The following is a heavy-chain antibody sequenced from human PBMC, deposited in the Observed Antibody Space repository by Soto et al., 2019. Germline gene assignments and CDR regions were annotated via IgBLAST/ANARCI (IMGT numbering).Heavy chain of an antibody. CDR2: VDSSGTYT. J-gene: IGHJ5*02. Sequence: EVQLMESGGDLVQPGGSLRLSCAGSGFTFCGFGLYWVRQAPGKGLEFVSAVDSSGTYTYYADSVKGRFTISRDNSKNTMYLQMGSLKTEDMAVYYCARSVAGIGQRWFDPWGQGTLVTVSS. D-gene: IGHD6-13*01. CDR1: GFTFCGFG. CDR3: ARSVAGIGQRWFDP. V-gene: IGHV3-64*07.